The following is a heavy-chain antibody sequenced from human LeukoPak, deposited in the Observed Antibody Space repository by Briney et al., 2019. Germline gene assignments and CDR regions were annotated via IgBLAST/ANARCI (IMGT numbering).Heavy chain of an antibody. D-gene: IGHD3-22*01. CDR3: ARDTYYYDSSGMGD. V-gene: IGHV3-23*01. J-gene: IGHJ4*02. CDR2: ISSTGGTT. Sequence: GGTLRLSCAASGITFSSYGMSWVRQAPGKGLEWVSSISSTGGTTYYADSVKGRFTISGDNSKNTLYLQMNSLRAEDTAVYYCARDTYYYDSSGMGDWGQGTLVTVSS. CDR1: GITFSSYG.